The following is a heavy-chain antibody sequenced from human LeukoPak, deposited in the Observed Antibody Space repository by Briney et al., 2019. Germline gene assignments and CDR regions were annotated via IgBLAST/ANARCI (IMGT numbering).Heavy chain of an antibody. CDR1: GGSISSYY. J-gene: IGHJ6*04. D-gene: IGHD3-10*01. CDR2: IYYSGST. V-gene: IGHV4-59*01. Sequence: SETLSLTCTVSGGSISSYYWSWIRQPPGKGLEWIGYIYYSGSTNYNPSLKRRDTISVDTSKNQFSLQLSSVPAADTAVYYCARNYGSGSYFRYYGMDVWGKGTTVTVSS. CDR3: ARNYGSGSYFRYYGMDV.